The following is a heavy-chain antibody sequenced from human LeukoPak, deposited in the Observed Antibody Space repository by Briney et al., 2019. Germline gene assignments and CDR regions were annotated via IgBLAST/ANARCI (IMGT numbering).Heavy chain of an antibody. D-gene: IGHD3-22*01. V-gene: IGHV1-18*01. CDR2: ISAYNGNT. CDR1: GYTFTSYG. Sequence: GASVKVSCKASGYTFTSYGISWVRQAPGQGLEWMGWISAYNGNTNYAQKLQGRVTMTTDTSTGTAYMELRSLRSDDTAVYYCARVRLGSGYYFGGDYWGQGTLVTVSS. J-gene: IGHJ4*02. CDR3: ARVRLGSGYYFGGDY.